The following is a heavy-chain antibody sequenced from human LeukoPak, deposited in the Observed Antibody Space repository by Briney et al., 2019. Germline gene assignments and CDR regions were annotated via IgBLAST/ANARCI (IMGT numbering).Heavy chain of an antibody. CDR3: ARGKFSTSWTFDY. Sequence: SETLSLTCTVSGASISIYYWSWVRQPAGKGLEWIGRIHTSGSTNYSPSLKSRVTMSLDASKSQVSLKVTSVTVADTAVYYCARGKFSTSWTFDYWGQGTLVTVSS. CDR1: GASISIYY. D-gene: IGHD6-13*01. CDR2: IHTSGST. V-gene: IGHV4-4*07. J-gene: IGHJ4*02.